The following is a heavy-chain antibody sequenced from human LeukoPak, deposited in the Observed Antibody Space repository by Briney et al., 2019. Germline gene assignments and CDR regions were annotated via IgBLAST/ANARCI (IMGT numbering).Heavy chain of an antibody. D-gene: IGHD5-12*01. J-gene: IGHJ4*02. CDR3: ARDRDLATGFDY. CDR1: GGSISSYY. V-gene: IGHV4-59*01. CDR2: IYYSGST. Sequence: SETLSLTCTVSGGSISSYYWSWVRQPPGKGLEWIGYIYYSGSTNYNPSLKSRVTISVDTSKNQFSLKLSSVTAADTAVYYCARDRDLATGFDYWGQGTLVTVSS.